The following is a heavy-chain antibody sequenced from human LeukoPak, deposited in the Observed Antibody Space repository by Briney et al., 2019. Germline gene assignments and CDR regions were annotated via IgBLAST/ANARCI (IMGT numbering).Heavy chain of an antibody. Sequence: ASVKVSCKASGYTFTSYYMHWVRQAPGQGLEWMGIINPSGGSTSYAQKFQGRVTMTRDTSTSTAYMELRSLRSDDTAVYYCARVDAGYHPFDYWGQGTLVTVSS. CDR3: ARVDAGYHPFDY. D-gene: IGHD5-12*01. CDR1: GYTFTSYY. J-gene: IGHJ4*02. CDR2: INPSGGST. V-gene: IGHV1-46*01.